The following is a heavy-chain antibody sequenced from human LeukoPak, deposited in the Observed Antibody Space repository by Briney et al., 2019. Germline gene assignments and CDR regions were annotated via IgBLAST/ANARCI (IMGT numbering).Heavy chain of an antibody. V-gene: IGHV3-33*01. D-gene: IGHD2-2*01. J-gene: IGHJ6*02. CDR3: ARSYQLLPYYYYGMDV. CDR2: IWYDGSNK. CDR1: GFTFSSYG. Sequence: GGSLRLSCAASGFTFSSYGVHWVRQAPGKGLEWVAVIWYDGSNKYYADSVKGRFTISRDNSKNTLYLQMNSLRAEDTAVYYCARSYQLLPYYYYGMDVWGQGTTVTVSS.